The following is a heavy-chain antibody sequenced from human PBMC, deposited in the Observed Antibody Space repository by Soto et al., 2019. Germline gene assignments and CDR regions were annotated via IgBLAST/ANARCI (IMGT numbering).Heavy chain of an antibody. CDR3: ARAHSNGWYQNFDL. CDR2: IYPGDSDT. D-gene: IGHD6-19*01. V-gene: IGHV5-51*01. Sequence: EVQLVQSGPEVKKPGESLKISCKGSGYRFANYWIGWVRQMPGKGLEWMGIIYPGDSDTRYSPSFEGHVTISADKSINTAYLQWSSLRASDTAMYYCARAHSNGWYQNFDLWGQGTLVTVSS. CDR1: GYRFANYW. J-gene: IGHJ4*02.